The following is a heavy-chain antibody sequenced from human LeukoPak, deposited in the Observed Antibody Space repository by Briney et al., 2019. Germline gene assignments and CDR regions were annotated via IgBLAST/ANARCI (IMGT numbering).Heavy chain of an antibody. CDR1: GGSISSGGYS. Sequence: SQTLSLTCAVSGGSISSGGYSWSWIRQPPGKGLEWIGYIYHSGSTYYNPSLKSRVTISVDRSKNQFSLKLSSVTAADTAVYYCAGLVGRYSSGLYYYYFDYWGQGTLVTVSS. J-gene: IGHJ4*02. D-gene: IGHD3-22*01. CDR3: AGLVGRYSSGLYYYYFDY. CDR2: IYHSGST. V-gene: IGHV4-30-2*01.